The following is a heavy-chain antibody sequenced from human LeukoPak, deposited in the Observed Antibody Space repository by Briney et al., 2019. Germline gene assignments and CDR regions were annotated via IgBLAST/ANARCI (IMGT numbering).Heavy chain of an antibody. CDR2: IYYSGTT. D-gene: IGHD3-22*01. Sequence: PSETLSLTCTVSGGSISSSNDYWGWLRQPPGKGLEWIGSIYYSGTTYYSPSLKSRVTISVDTSKNQFSVKLTSVTAADTAVYYCARFIGSSGYYDYWGHGTLVTVPS. V-gene: IGHV4-39*01. CDR3: ARFIGSSGYYDY. CDR1: GGSISSSNDY. J-gene: IGHJ4*01.